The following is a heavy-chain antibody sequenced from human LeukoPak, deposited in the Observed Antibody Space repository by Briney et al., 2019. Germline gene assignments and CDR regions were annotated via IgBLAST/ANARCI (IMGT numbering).Heavy chain of an antibody. CDR2: ISYDGSNK. V-gene: IGHV3-30*18. Sequence: GGSLRLSCAASGFTFSSYGMHWVRQAPGKGLEWVAVISYDGSNKYYADSVKGRLTIYRDNSKNTLYLQMNSLRAEDTAVYYCAKDYMVRGYDYYYGMDVWGQGTTVTVSS. J-gene: IGHJ6*02. CDR1: GFTFSSYG. CDR3: AKDYMVRGYDYYYGMDV. D-gene: IGHD3-10*01.